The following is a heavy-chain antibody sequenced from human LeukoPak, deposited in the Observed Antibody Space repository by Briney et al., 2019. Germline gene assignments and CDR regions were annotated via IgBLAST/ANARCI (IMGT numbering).Heavy chain of an antibody. J-gene: IGHJ4*02. CDR1: GGSITAYF. V-gene: IGHV4-59*01. Sequence: SETLSLTCSVSGGSITAYFWTWIRQPPGKGLEWIGYTSYSGSTNNNPSLKSRVTTSLDTSKNQFSLKLTSVTTADSAMYYCAGSSGWSGVLDYWGQGTLVTVSS. CDR2: TSYSGST. CDR3: AGSSGWSGVLDY. D-gene: IGHD6-19*01.